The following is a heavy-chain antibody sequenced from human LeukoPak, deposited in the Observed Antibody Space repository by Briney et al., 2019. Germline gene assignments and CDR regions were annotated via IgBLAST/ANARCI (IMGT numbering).Heavy chain of an antibody. J-gene: IGHJ5*02. CDR3: ARGRSRENWFDP. CDR1: KATFSSYA. Sequence: ASVNVSCKGSKATFSSYAINWVRQATGQGLEWMGWMNPNSGNTGYAQKFQGRVTITRNTSISTAYMELSSLRSEDTAVYYCARGRSRENWFDPWGQGTLVTVSS. V-gene: IGHV1-8*01. CDR2: MNPNSGNT.